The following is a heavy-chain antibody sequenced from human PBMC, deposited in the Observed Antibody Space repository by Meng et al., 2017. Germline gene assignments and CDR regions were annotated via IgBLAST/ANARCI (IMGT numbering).Heavy chain of an antibody. CDR2: INAGNANT. CDR1: GYTLTSYS. CDR3: AREPGSSGWNYFDS. D-gene: IGHD6-19*01. Sequence: QVQLLQSGAEVKKPGASVKVSCKASGYTLTSYSMHWVRQAPGQRLEWMGWINAGNANTKYSQKFQDRVTITMDTSASTAYMELSSLRSEDTAMYYCAREPGSSGWNYFDSWGQGTLVTVSS. J-gene: IGHJ4*02. V-gene: IGHV1-3*01.